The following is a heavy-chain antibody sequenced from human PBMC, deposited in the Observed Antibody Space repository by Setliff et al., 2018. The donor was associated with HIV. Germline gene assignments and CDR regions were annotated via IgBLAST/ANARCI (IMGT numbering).Heavy chain of an antibody. CDR2: MNPYTSNA. J-gene: IGHJ4*02. D-gene: IGHD5-12*01. V-gene: IGHV1-8*02. Sequence: GASVKVSCKASGYTFTSYDIHWVRQATGQGLEWMGWMNPYTSNAGFAQKFQDRVAMTRNTSISTTYMELSSLRSEDTAVYYCARGRDGYKPEPFDSWGQGTLVTVSS. CDR1: GYTFTSYD. CDR3: ARGRDGYKPEPFDS.